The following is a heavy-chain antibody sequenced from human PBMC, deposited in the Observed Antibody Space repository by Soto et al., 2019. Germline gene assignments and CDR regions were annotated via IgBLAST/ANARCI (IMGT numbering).Heavy chain of an antibody. D-gene: IGHD3-9*01. V-gene: IGHV1-69*01. J-gene: IGHJ4*02. CDR3: ARQIFAADY. Sequence: VQLVQSGAEVKKPGSSVEVSCEAPGGTFDHAAITWVRQAPGQGLEWVGGINPMFNSTHYAQKFQRRVTITADAVTSTAFMELRGLTPDDTAVYYCARQIFAADYWGQGTVLVVSS. CDR2: INPMFNST. CDR1: GGTFDHAA.